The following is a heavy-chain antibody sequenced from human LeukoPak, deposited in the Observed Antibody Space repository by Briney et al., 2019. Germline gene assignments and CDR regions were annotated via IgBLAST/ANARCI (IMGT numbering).Heavy chain of an antibody. CDR3: ARSGPKDWALDY. CDR2: ISVYNGNT. V-gene: IGHV1-18*01. Sequence: ASVNVSCKASGYTFCHYVIAWVRQAPGQGLEWMGWISVYNGNTFYAQNLQGRVTMTTDTSTSTAYMELMSLRSDDTALYYCARSGPKDWALDYWGRGTLVTVSS. J-gene: IGHJ4*02. CDR1: GYTFCHYV. D-gene: IGHD2-21*01.